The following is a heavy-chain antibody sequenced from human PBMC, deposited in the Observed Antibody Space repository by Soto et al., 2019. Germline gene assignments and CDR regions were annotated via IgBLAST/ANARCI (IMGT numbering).Heavy chain of an antibody. CDR3: ASTLLGCSSASCYWAY. Sequence: ASVKVSCKASGYTFTSYGISWVRQAPGQGLEWMGWISAYNGNTNYAQKLQGRVTMTTDTSTSTAYMELRSLRSDDTAVYYCASTLLGCSSASCYWAYWGQGTLVTVSS. J-gene: IGHJ4*02. CDR2: ISAYNGNT. CDR1: GYTFTSYG. V-gene: IGHV1-18*01. D-gene: IGHD2-2*01.